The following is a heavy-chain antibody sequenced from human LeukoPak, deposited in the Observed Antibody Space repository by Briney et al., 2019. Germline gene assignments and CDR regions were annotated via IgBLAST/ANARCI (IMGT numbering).Heavy chain of an antibody. Sequence: ASVKVSCKASGYTFTSHGISWVRQAPGQGLEWMGWISAYNGNTNYAQKLQGRVTMTTDTSTSTAYMELRSLRSDDTAVYYCAREYCSGGSCWHYYYYGMDVWGQGTTVTVSS. V-gene: IGHV1-18*01. CDR2: ISAYNGNT. J-gene: IGHJ6*02. CDR1: GYTFTSHG. D-gene: IGHD2-15*01. CDR3: AREYCSGGSCWHYYYYGMDV.